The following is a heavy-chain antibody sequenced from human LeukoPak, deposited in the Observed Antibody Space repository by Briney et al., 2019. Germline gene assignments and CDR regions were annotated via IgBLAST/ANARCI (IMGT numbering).Heavy chain of an antibody. J-gene: IGHJ4*02. Sequence: PGGSLRLSCAASGFSFTSYAMSWVRQAPGEGLGWVSDISGSGVSTYYADSVKGRFTISRDNSKNTLYLQMISLRAEDAAVYYCAKDGPDDSSGYYPRDWGQGTLVTVSS. V-gene: IGHV3-23*01. D-gene: IGHD3-22*01. CDR2: ISGSGVST. CDR1: GFSFTSYA. CDR3: AKDGPDDSSGYYPRD.